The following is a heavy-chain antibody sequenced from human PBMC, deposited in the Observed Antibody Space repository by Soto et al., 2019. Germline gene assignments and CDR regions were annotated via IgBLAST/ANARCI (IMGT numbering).Heavy chain of an antibody. CDR1: GYTFTSYG. D-gene: IGHD3-3*01. CDR3: ARGREFLYYDFWSGYPSYGMDV. V-gene: IGHV1-8*01. CDR2: MNPNSGNT. Sequence: GASVKVSCKASGYTFTSYGINWVRQATGHGLEWMRWMNPNSGNTGYAQKFQGRVTMTRNNSISTAYMELSSLRSEDTAVYYCARGREFLYYDFWSGYPSYGMDVWGQGTTVTVSS. J-gene: IGHJ6*02.